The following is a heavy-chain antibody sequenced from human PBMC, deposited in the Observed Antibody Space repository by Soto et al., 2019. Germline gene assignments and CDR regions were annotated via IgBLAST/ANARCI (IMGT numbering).Heavy chain of an antibody. D-gene: IGHD4-17*01. Sequence: QVQLVESGGGVVQPGGSLRLSCKASGFTFSSYAIHWVRQAPGKGLEWVSVISPDGVNKHSAESVRGRFVISRDNSKNTVHPEMNRLGLEDTAVYFCARRLTTTVSALGYWGQGSLVNVSS. CDR2: ISPDGVNK. V-gene: IGHV3-30*09. CDR3: ARRLTTTVSALGY. CDR1: GFTFSSYA. J-gene: IGHJ4*02.